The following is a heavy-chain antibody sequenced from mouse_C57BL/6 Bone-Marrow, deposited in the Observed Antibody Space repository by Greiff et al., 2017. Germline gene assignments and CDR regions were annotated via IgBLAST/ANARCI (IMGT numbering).Heavy chain of an antibody. Sequence: DVHLVESGGDLVKPGGSLKLSCAASGFTFSSYGMSWVRQTPDKRLEWVATISSGGSYTYYPDSVKGRFTISRDNAKNTLYLQMSSLKSEDTAMYYCARHEWLLWYVDVWGTGTTVTVSS. V-gene: IGHV5-6*01. D-gene: IGHD2-3*01. CDR1: GFTFSSYG. CDR2: ISSGGSYT. J-gene: IGHJ1*03. CDR3: ARHEWLLWYVDV.